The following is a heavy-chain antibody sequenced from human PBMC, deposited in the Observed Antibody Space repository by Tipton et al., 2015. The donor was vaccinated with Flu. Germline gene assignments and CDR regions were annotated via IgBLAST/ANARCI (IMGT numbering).Heavy chain of an antibody. J-gene: IGHJ5*01. V-gene: IGHV4-34*01. Sequence: TLSLTCSVSGGSFSGYYWAWIRQPPGKGLEWIGEINHSGSTHYNPSLRSRVTMSVARSNDQFSLRLTSVTAADTAVYFCARRTFSNYVSEPKNWFDFWGQGTLVTVSS. CDR1: GGSFSGYY. CDR3: ARRTFSNYVSEPKNWFDF. D-gene: IGHD4-11*01. CDR2: INHSGST.